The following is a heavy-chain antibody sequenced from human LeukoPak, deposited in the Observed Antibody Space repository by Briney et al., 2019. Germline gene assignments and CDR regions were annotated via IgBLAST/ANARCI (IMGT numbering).Heavy chain of an antibody. J-gene: IGHJ6*03. CDR2: INPNTAGT. CDR3: ATSAGDYRAGHYYYMGV. D-gene: IGHD4-11*01. Sequence: ASVKVSCKASGYTFTGYYFHWVRQAPGQGLEWMGWINPNTAGTNYAQKFLGGVTLTWDTSISTAYLELNRLTSDDTAVYYCATSAGDYRAGHYYYMGVWGKGTSVTVSS. V-gene: IGHV1-2*02. CDR1: GYTFTGYY.